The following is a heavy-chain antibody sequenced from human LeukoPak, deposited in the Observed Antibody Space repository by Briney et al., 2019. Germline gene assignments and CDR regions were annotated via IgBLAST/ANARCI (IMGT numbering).Heavy chain of an antibody. CDR3: AKEAVDYDILTGYYTTGYFDY. CDR2: ISGSGGNT. D-gene: IGHD3-9*01. V-gene: IGHV3-23*01. J-gene: IGHJ4*02. Sequence: GGSLRLSCAASGFTCSSYAMSWVRQAPGKGLEWVSGISGSGGNTYYADSVKGRFTIYRDNSKNTLYLQMSSLRAEDTAVYYCAKEAVDYDILTGYYTTGYFDYWGQGTLVTVSS. CDR1: GFTCSSYA.